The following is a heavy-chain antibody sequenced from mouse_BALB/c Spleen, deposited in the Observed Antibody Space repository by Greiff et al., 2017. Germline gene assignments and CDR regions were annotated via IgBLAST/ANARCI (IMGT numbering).Heavy chain of an antibody. J-gene: IGHJ2*01. Sequence: VQLQQSGPGLVKPSQTVSLTCTVTGISITTGNYRWSWIRQFPGNKLEWIGYIYYSGTITYNPSLTSRTTITRDTSKNQFFLEMNSLTAEDTATYYCARDNGQLGLRRYFDYWGQGTTLTVSS. V-gene: IGHV3-5*02. D-gene: IGHD3-2*01. CDR3: ARDNGQLGLRRYFDY. CDR2: IYYSGTI. CDR1: GISITTGNYR.